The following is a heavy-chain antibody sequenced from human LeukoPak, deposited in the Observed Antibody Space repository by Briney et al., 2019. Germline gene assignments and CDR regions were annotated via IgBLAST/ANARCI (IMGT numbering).Heavy chain of an antibody. D-gene: IGHD4/OR15-4a*01. J-gene: IGHJ3*01. V-gene: IGHV3-74*01. CDR3: VTLTMAVSEHAFDL. CDR2: INPDGTST. Sequence: GGSLRLSCAASGFTFNTYWVHWVRQAAGKGLLWVSRINPDGTSTSHADFVKGRFSISRDNAGNTVSLQMNRLRAEDTAVYYCVTLTMAVSEHAFDLWGQGTVVTVSP. CDR1: GFTFNTYW.